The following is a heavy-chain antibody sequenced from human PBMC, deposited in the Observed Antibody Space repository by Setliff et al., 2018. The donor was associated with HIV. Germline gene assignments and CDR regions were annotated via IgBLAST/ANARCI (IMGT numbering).Heavy chain of an antibody. Sequence: GESLRLSCATSGFTFSNYWMNWVRQAPGKGLVWVSRINSDGSSIDYADSVKARFTISRDSAENTVYLQMNSLRAEDTAVYYCARMHYYDSSGYYGFFQHWGQGTLVTVSS. D-gene: IGHD3-22*01. CDR3: ARMHYYDSSGYYGFFQH. V-gene: IGHV3-74*01. CDR2: INSDGSSI. J-gene: IGHJ1*01. CDR1: GFTFSNYW.